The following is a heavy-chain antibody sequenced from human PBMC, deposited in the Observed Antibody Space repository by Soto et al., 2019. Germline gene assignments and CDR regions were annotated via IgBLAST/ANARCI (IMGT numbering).Heavy chain of an antibody. Sequence: CGSLSLSCAASGFSFSSYAMSWVRQAPGKGLEWVSAISGSGGSTYYADSVKRRFTISRDNSKNTRHLQMNGLRAEDTAVYYCATCDAITMVRGVIMPFEYWGQGTLGNVSS. D-gene: IGHD3-10*01. J-gene: IGHJ4*02. CDR3: ATCDAITMVRGVIMPFEY. CDR1: GFSFSSYA. V-gene: IGHV3-23*01. CDR2: ISGSGGST.